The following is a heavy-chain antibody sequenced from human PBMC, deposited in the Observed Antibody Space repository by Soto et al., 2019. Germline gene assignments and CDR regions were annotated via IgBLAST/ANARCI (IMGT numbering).Heavy chain of an antibody. V-gene: IGHV4-30-4*01. Sequence: QVQLQESGPGLVKPSQTLSLTCTVSGGSISSGDYYWSWIRQPPGKGLEWIGYIYYSGSTYYNPSVKSQVTISVDTSKNQFSLKLSSVTAADTAVYYCARVSGSYNYYYYGMDVWGQGTTVTVSS. CDR1: GGSISSGDYY. CDR3: ARVSGSYNYYYYGMDV. CDR2: IYYSGST. D-gene: IGHD1-26*01. J-gene: IGHJ6*02.